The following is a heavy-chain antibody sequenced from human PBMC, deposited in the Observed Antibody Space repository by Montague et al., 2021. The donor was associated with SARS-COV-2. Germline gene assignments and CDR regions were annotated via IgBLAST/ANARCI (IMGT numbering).Heavy chain of an antibody. CDR1: GGSVSSTNW. CDR2: VYRTGGT. J-gene: IGHJ4*02. CDR3: ARTGAYDHFDY. Sequence: SETLSLTCTVSGGSVSSTNWWSWVRQPPGKGLEWIADVYRTGGTFFNPSFRSRVTLSVDRSKNLFSLNLTSVTVADTAVYYCARTGAYDHFDYWGLGTLVIVSS. D-gene: IGHD5-12*01. V-gene: IGHV4-4*02.